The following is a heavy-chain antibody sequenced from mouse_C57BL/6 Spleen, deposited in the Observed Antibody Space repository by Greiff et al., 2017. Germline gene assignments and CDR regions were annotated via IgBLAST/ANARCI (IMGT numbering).Heavy chain of an antibody. Sequence: VQLQQPGAELVKPGASVKLSCKASGYTFTSYWMHWVKQRPGQGLEWIGMIHPNSGSTNYNEKFKSKARLTVDKSSSTAYMQLSSLTSEDSAVYYCARLWDYEGYFDVWGTGTTVTVSS. J-gene: IGHJ1*03. CDR3: ARLWDYEGYFDV. CDR1: GYTFTSYW. V-gene: IGHV1-64*01. CDR2: IHPNSGST. D-gene: IGHD2-4*01.